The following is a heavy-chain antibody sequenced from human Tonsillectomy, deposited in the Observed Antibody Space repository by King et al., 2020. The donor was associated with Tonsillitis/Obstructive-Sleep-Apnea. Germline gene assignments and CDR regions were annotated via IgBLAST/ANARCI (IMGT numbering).Heavy chain of an antibody. D-gene: IGHD2-8*01. V-gene: IGHV4-59*01. J-gene: IGHJ3*02. CDR1: GGSISSYY. Sequence: VLLQESGPGLVKPSETLSLNCTVSGGSISSYYWSWIRQPPGKGLECIGYIYYSGSTNYNPSLKSRVTISVDMSKNQFSLKMSSVTAADTAVYYCAREGAVMNAFDIWGQGTMVTVSS. CDR2: IYYSGST. CDR3: AREGAVMNAFDI.